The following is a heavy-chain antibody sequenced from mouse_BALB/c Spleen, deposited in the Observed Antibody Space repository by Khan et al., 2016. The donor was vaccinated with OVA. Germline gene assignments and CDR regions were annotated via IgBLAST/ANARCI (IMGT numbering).Heavy chain of an antibody. Sequence: VQLQQSGAELGRPGSSVKLSCKTSGSTFTSYGIKWVKQRPGQGLEWIGYIYPGNGYTEYNERFQGKAILTSDTSSSTAYMKLRSLTSEDSAMYFCTTAYYRYYFDYWGQGTILTVSS. J-gene: IGHJ2*01. V-gene: IGHV1S134*01. CDR1: GSTFTSYG. D-gene: IGHD2-14*01. CDR3: TTAYYRYYFDY. CDR2: IYPGNGYT.